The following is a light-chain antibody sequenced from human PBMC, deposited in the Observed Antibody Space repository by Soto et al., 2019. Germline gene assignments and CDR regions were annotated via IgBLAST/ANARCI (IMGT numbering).Light chain of an antibody. Sequence: IQLTQSPSSLSASVGDRATITCRASQGISTYLAWYQQKPGKAPKLLIYGASTLQSGVPSRFRGSGSGTAFTLTISSRQPEYFATYECQHDNNYPRTFGQETRVEIK. CDR1: QGISTY. V-gene: IGKV1-9*01. J-gene: IGKJ1*01. CDR2: GAS. CDR3: QHDNNYPRT.